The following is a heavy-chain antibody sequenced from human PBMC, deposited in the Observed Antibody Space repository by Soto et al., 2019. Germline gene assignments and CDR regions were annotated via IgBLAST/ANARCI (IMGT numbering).Heavy chain of an antibody. J-gene: IGHJ6*02. Sequence: QVQLVQSGAEVKKPGASVKVSCKASGYTFTSYYMHWVRQAPGQGLEWMGIINPSGGSTRYAQMFQGRITMTRDTSTSIVYMELGSLRAEATAVYYCARDPDDSSEARMDVWGQGTTVTVSS. V-gene: IGHV1-46*01. CDR2: INPSGGST. CDR1: GYTFTSYY. D-gene: IGHD3-22*01. CDR3: ARDPDDSSEARMDV.